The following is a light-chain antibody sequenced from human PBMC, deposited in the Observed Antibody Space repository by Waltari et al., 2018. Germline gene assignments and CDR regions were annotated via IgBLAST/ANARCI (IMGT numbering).Light chain of an antibody. CDR3: SSYTNTGTRV. CDR2: DVS. V-gene: IGLV2-14*03. Sequence: QSALTQPASVSGSPGQSIIISCTGTSSDVGGYNYVSWYQQHPGKAPKLMIYDVSNRASGVSNRFSGSKSGNTASLTISGLQAEDEADFYCSSYTNTGTRVFGGGTKLTVL. J-gene: IGLJ3*02. CDR1: SSDVGGYNY.